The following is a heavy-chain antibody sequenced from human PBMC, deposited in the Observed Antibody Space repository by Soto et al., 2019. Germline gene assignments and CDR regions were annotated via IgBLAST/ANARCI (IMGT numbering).Heavy chain of an antibody. V-gene: IGHV1-18*01. CDR2: ISTTSGNT. CDR1: GYTFSSYS. CDR3: ARDNGYYDF. D-gene: IGHD2-8*01. Sequence: VKVSCKTSGYTFSSYSINWVRQAPGQGLEWMAWISTTSGNTHYAERVQGRVTVTLDKSARTAFMEMWGLTSDDTAVYFCARDNGYYDFWGQGTLVTVSS. J-gene: IGHJ4*02.